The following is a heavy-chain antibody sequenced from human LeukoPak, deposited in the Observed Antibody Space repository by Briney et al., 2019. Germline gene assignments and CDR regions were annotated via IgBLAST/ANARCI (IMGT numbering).Heavy chain of an antibody. D-gene: IGHD3-10*01. CDR3: SSFYGSGVSYY. Sequence: GESLKISCKGSGYSFTSYWFSWVRQMPGKGLEWMGRIDPSDSYTNYSPSFQGHVTISADKSISTAYLQWSSLKASDTAMYYCSSFYGSGVSYYGGQGTLVSVPS. V-gene: IGHV5-10-1*01. CDR1: GYSFTSYW. CDR2: IDPSDSYT. J-gene: IGHJ4*02.